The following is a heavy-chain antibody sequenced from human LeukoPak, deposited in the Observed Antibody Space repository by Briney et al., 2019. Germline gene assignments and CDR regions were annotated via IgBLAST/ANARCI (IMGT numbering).Heavy chain of an antibody. V-gene: IGHV3-23*01. CDR1: GFTFSIYA. D-gene: IGHD6-19*01. CDR2: ISSRGDST. CDR3: VKGPRPDITVAHTVEK. J-gene: IGHJ1*01. Sequence: GGSLRLSCAASGFTFSIYAMSWVRQVPGRGLEGVSTISSRGDSTYVADSVKGRFTVSRDNSKSSLYLQMNSVRVEDTAVYYCVKGPRPDITVAHTVEKWRQGPLVSVS.